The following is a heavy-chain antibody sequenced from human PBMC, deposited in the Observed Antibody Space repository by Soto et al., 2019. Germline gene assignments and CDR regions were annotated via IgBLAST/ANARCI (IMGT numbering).Heavy chain of an antibody. J-gene: IGHJ6*02. Sequence: GGSLRLSCAASGFTFSSYAMSWVRQAPGKGLEWVSAISGSGGSTYYADSVKGRFTISRDNSKNTLYLQMNSLRAEDTAVYYCAKDLGPVEYSSSLGAGYYYYYYGMDVWGQGPTVTVSS. CDR2: ISGSGGST. D-gene: IGHD6-6*01. V-gene: IGHV3-23*01. CDR1: GFTFSSYA. CDR3: AKDLGPVEYSSSLGAGYYYYYYGMDV.